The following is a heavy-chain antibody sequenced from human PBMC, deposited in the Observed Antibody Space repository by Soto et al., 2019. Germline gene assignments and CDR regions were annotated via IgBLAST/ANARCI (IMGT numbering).Heavy chain of an antibody. J-gene: IGHJ4*02. V-gene: IGHV4-39*07. CDR1: GGSISSGDYY. Sequence: PSETLSLTCTVSGGSISSGDYYWSWIRQPPGKGLEWIGSIYHSGSTYYNPSLKSRVTISVDTSKNQFSLKLSSVTAADTAVYYCAREDSGYYAVYYFDYWGQGTLVTVSS. CDR3: AREDSGYYAVYYFDY. D-gene: IGHD3-22*01. CDR2: IYHSGST.